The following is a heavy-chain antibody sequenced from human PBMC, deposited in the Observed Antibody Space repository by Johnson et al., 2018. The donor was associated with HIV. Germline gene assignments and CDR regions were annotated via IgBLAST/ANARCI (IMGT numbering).Heavy chain of an antibody. Sequence: VQLVESGGGLVQPGGSLRLSCAASGFTFSSYAMSWVRQAPGKGLEWVSAISGSGGSTYYADSVKGRFTISRDNSKTTLYLQMTSLRAEDPAGYYCARPVVAVASTHHAFDIWGQGTMVTVSS. CDR1: GFTFSSYA. V-gene: IGHV3-23*04. D-gene: IGHD6-19*01. CDR2: ISGSGGST. J-gene: IGHJ3*02. CDR3: ARPVVAVASTHHAFDI.